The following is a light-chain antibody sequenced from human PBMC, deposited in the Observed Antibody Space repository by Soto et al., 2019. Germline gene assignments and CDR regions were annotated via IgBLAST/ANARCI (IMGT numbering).Light chain of an antibody. CDR2: GAS. CDR3: QQYGYSPRT. V-gene: IGKV3-20*01. J-gene: IGKJ1*01. Sequence: EIVLTQSPGTLSLSPGETATLSCRASQTVTSYFAWYQQKPGQAPRLLIYGASSRATGIPDRFSGSGSGTDFTLTISGLEPEDFAGYYCQQYGYSPRTFGQGTKVEIK. CDR1: QTVTSY.